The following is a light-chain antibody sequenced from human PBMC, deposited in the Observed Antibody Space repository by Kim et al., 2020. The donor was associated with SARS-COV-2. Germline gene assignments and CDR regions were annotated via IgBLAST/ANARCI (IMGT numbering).Light chain of an antibody. Sequence: PGQRITISCTGSSSNIGAGYNVHWYQQLPGTAPKLLIYGNNNRPSGVPDRFSGSKSGTSASLAITGLQAEDEADYYCQSYGSSLWVFGGGTKLTVL. CDR1: SSNIGAGYN. CDR2: GNN. V-gene: IGLV1-40*01. J-gene: IGLJ3*02. CDR3: QSYGSSLWV.